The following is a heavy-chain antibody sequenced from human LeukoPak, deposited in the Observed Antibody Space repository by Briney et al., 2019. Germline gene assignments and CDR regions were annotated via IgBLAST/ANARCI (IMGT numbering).Heavy chain of an antibody. CDR3: ARGVFLWFGDAFDY. CDR1: GGSFSGYY. J-gene: IGHJ4*02. Sequence: PSETLSLTCAVDGGSFSGYYGRWVRQPPGKGREWIGEINHSGSTNYHPSLKSRVTISVDTSKNQFSLKLSSVTAADTAVYYCARGVFLWFGDAFDYWGQGTLVTVSS. CDR2: INHSGST. V-gene: IGHV4-34*01. D-gene: IGHD3-10*01.